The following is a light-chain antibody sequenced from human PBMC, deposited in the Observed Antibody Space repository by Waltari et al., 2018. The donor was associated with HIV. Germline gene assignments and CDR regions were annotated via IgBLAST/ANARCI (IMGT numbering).Light chain of an antibody. Sequence: QSALTQPASVSGSLGQSISISCSGSSSDLGLYNLVSWYQVAPGKAPKLIIPEVNKRPSGVSDRFSGSKSGKTASLTISGLQTEDEADYYCCSYAGDSNYVFGTGTKVTVL. CDR2: EVN. J-gene: IGLJ1*01. V-gene: IGLV2-23*02. CDR1: SSDLGLYNL. CDR3: CSYAGDSNYV.